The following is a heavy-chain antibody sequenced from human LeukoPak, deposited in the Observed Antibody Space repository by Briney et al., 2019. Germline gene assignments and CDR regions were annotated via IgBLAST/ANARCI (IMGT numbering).Heavy chain of an antibody. CDR3: ARDGWFGDYNWFEP. V-gene: IGHV3-48*01. Sequence: QPGESLRLSCAASGFTFSSYSMNWVRQAPGKGLEWVSYISSASNTIYYADSVKGRFTISRDNAKNSLYLQMNSLRAEDTAMYYCARDGWFGDYNWFEPWGQGTLVTVSS. D-gene: IGHD3-10*01. CDR2: ISSASNTI. CDR1: GFTFSSYS. J-gene: IGHJ5*02.